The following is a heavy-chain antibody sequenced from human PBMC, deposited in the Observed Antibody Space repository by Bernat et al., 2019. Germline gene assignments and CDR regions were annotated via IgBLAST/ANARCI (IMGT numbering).Heavy chain of an antibody. D-gene: IGHD3-22*01. Sequence: EVQLVESGGGLIQPGGSLRLSCAASGFSVRSTYMSWVRQAPGKGLEWVSVFYSGGNTYYADSGKGRFTISRDNSKNTVYLQMNSLRAEDTAVYYCARDYYGSYFDYWGQGTLVTVSS. CDR2: FYSGGNT. CDR3: ARDYYGSYFDY. CDR1: GFSVRSTY. J-gene: IGHJ4*02. V-gene: IGHV3-53*01.